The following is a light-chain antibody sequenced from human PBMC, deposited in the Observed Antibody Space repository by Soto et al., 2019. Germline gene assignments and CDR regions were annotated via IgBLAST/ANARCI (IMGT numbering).Light chain of an antibody. CDR3: QQYGSSPPWT. CDR2: GAS. Sequence: EIVLTQSPGTLSLSPGERATLSCRASQSVSSSYLAWYQQKPGQAPRLLIYGASSSATGITDRFSGSGSGTDFTLNISRLEPEDFAVYYCQQYGSSPPWTFGQGTKVDIK. J-gene: IGKJ1*01. CDR1: QSVSSSY. V-gene: IGKV3-20*01.